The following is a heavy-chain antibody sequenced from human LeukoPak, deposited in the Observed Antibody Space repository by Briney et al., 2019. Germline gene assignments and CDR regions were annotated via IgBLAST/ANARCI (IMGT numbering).Heavy chain of an antibody. CDR1: GFTFSTYA. CDR2: IKQDGSEK. D-gene: IGHD2-2*01. J-gene: IGHJ4*02. Sequence: GGSLRLSCAASGFTFSTYAMTWVRQAPGKGLEWVANIKQDGSEKYYVDSVKGRFTISRDNAKSSLYLQMNSLRAEDTAVYYCAGGLVDIGYWGQGTLVTVSS. V-gene: IGHV3-7*04. CDR3: AGGLVDIGY.